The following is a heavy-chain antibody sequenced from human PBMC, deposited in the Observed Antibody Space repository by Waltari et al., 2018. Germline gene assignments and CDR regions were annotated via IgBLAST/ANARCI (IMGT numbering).Heavy chain of an antibody. V-gene: IGHV3-21*06. CDR3: ARDPLYISGPLEY. J-gene: IGHJ4*02. D-gene: IGHD6-19*01. Sequence: EVQLVESGGGLVKPGGSLRLSCAGSGFTFSSYSMNWVRQAPGKGREWVSFISSTRNDIYYADAVKGRFTISRNNAKNSLYLQMNSLRVEDTGVYYCARDPLYISGPLEYWGQGTLVTVSP. CDR2: ISSTRNDI. CDR1: GFTFSSYS.